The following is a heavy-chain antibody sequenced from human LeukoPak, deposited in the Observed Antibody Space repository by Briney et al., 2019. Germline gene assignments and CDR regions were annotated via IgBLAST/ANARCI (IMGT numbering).Heavy chain of an antibody. Sequence: GGSLRLSCAASGITFSNYAMEWIRQAPGKGLEWVSSISSGGSYIYYADSVKGRFTISRDDAKNSLYLQMNSLTAEDTALYYCARLSGGGYGKYYFDFWGQGTLVTVSS. V-gene: IGHV3-21*01. J-gene: IGHJ4*02. CDR3: ARLSGGGYGKYYFDF. CDR1: GITFSNYA. CDR2: ISSGGSYI. D-gene: IGHD3-22*01.